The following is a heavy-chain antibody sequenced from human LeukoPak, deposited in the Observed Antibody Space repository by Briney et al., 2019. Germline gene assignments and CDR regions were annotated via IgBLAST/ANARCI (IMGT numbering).Heavy chain of an antibody. J-gene: IGHJ4*02. CDR2: IKQDGSEK. D-gene: IGHD1-26*01. CDR3: ASGGNMVGAKGFDY. CDR1: GFTFSSYW. V-gene: IGHV3-7*03. Sequence: GGSLRLSCAASGFTFSSYWMSWVRQAPGKGLEWVANIKQDGSEKYYVDSVKGRFTISRDNAKNSMYLQMNSLKVEDTAVYYCASGGNMVGAKGFDYWGQGTLVTVSS.